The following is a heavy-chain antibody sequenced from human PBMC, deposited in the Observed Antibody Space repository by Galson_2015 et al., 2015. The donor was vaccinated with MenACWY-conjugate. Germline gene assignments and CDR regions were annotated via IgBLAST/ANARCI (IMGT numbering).Heavy chain of an antibody. J-gene: IGHJ6*02. Sequence: SLRLSCAASGFTFSSNGMSWVRQAPGKGLEWVSGISGKTFYADSVRGRFTISRDNSKNTVYLQMNSLRAEDTAVYYCAKWSGYGDFWGQGTAVTVSS. CDR1: GFTFSSNG. V-gene: IGHV3-23*01. CDR3: AKWSGYGDF. CDR2: ISGKT. D-gene: IGHD3-10*01.